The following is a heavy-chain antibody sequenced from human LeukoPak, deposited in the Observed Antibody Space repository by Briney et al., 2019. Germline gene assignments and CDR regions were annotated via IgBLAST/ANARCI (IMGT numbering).Heavy chain of an antibody. CDR1: GFTFSSYA. D-gene: IGHD4-17*01. J-gene: IGHJ4*02. Sequence: PGGSLRLSCAASGFTFSSYAMSWVRQAPGKGLEWVSVISGSGGSTYYADSVKGRFTISRDNSKNTLYLQMNSLRAEDTAVYYCAKGSHYGDSPFDYWGQGTLVTVSS. CDR2: ISGSGGST. V-gene: IGHV3-23*01. CDR3: AKGSHYGDSPFDY.